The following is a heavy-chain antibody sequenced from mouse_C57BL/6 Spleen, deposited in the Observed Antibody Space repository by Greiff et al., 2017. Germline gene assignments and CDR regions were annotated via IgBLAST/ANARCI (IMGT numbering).Heavy chain of an antibody. CDR3: TRGELTAWYFDV. D-gene: IGHD1-1*01. J-gene: IGHJ1*03. Sequence: EVKLMESGEGLVKPGGSLTLSCAASGFTFSSYAMSWVRQTPEKRLEWVAYISSGGDYIYYADTVKGRFTISRDNARNTLYLQMSSLKSEDTAMYYCTRGELTAWYFDVWGTGTTVTVSS. V-gene: IGHV5-9-1*02. CDR2: ISSGGDYI. CDR1: GFTFSSYA.